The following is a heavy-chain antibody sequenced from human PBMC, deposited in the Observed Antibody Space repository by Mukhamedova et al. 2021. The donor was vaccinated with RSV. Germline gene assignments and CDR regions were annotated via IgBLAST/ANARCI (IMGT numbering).Heavy chain of an antibody. V-gene: IGHV4-59*13. CDR2: LHYTGIT. Sequence: GKGLEWIGNLHYTGITNYNSSLKSRVTISLDTSKNQLSLTLSSVTAADTAVYYCASDLDYDDSGSRYDAFDIWGQGTKVTVSS. D-gene: IGHD3-10*01. CDR3: ASDLDYDDSGSRYDAFDI. J-gene: IGHJ3*02.